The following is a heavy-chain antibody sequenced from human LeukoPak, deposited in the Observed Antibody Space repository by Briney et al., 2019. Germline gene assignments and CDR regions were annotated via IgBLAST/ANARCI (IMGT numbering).Heavy chain of an antibody. V-gene: IGHV3-33*06. D-gene: IGHD3-22*01. Sequence: GGSLRLSCAASGFTFSSYGMHWVRQAPGRGLEWVAVIWYDGSNKYYADSVKGRFTISRDNSNNTLYLQMNSLRAEDTAVYYCAKTAYYYDSSGYYYADAFDIWGQGTMVTVSS. CDR3: AKTAYYYDSSGYYYADAFDI. CDR2: IWYDGSNK. J-gene: IGHJ3*02. CDR1: GFTFSSYG.